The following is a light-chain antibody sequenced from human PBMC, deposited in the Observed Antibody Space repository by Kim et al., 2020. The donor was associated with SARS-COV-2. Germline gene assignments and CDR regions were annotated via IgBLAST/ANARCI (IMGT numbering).Light chain of an antibody. J-gene: IGKJ1*01. CDR2: CPS. V-gene: IGKV3-20*01. Sequence: SPGVRSSLSCMASHSVIDSNLAWYQHTPGRAPKLLIYCPSTRSTVIPDRFSGSGSGTDFTLTISSLEPEDFAMYYCQQYGYSPWTVGQGTKVDIK. CDR1: HSVIDSN. CDR3: QQYGYSPWT.